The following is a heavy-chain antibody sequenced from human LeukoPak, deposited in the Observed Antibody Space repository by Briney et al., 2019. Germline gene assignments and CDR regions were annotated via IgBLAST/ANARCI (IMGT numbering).Heavy chain of an antibody. Sequence: SETLSLTCAVYSGSFSGYYWSWIRQPPGKGLEWIGEVNHSGSTNYNPSLKSRVTISVDTSKNQFSLKLSSVTAADTAVYYCATTYPMGSRGWFDPWGQGTLVTVSS. V-gene: IGHV4-34*01. CDR3: ATTYPMGSRGWFDP. CDR2: VNHSGST. D-gene: IGHD3-10*01. CDR1: SGSFSGYY. J-gene: IGHJ5*02.